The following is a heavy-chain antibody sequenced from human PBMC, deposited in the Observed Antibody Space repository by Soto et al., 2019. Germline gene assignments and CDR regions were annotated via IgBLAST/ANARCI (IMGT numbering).Heavy chain of an antibody. D-gene: IGHD3-10*01. CDR1: GGTFRSYA. J-gene: IGHJ6*02. CDR2: IIPMFGTT. Sequence: QVQLVQSGAEVKKPGSSVKVSCKASGGTFRSYAISWVRQAPGQGLEWMGGIIPMFGTTNYAQKFQGRVTVAADESTTTAYMELSSLRSEDTAVYFCARHRTYYYGSGSYYPDYYQYGMDVWGQGTTVTVSS. V-gene: IGHV1-69*12. CDR3: ARHRTYYYGSGSYYPDYYQYGMDV.